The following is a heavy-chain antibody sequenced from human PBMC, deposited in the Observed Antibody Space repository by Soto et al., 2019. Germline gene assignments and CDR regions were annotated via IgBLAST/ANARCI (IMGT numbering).Heavy chain of an antibody. V-gene: IGHV4-4*07. J-gene: IGHJ5*02. D-gene: IGHD3-3*01. CDR3: ARERGLEWLLKGNWWFDP. CDR1: GGSISSYY. CDR2: IYTSGST. Sequence: SETLSLTCTVSGGSISSYYWSWIRQPAGKGLEWIGRIYTSGSTNYNPSLKSRVTMSVDTSKNQFSLKLSSVTAADTAVYYCARERGLEWLLKGNWWFDPWGQGNLVTVSS.